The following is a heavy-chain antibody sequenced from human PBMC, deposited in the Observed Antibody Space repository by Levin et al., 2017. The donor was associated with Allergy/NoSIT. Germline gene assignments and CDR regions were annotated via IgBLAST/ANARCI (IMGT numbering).Heavy chain of an antibody. Sequence: GESLKISCRASGFDFSDYGMHWVRQSPGKGLEWVAVIAYDGSTTYVADSVKGRFTISRDNFKNTLHLQMNILRRDETGVYYCAKGKGSTSPLDVWGQGTTVSVSS. CDR3: AKGKGSTSPLDV. J-gene: IGHJ6*02. D-gene: IGHD2-2*01. V-gene: IGHV3-30*18. CDR2: IAYDGSTT. CDR1: GFDFSDYG.